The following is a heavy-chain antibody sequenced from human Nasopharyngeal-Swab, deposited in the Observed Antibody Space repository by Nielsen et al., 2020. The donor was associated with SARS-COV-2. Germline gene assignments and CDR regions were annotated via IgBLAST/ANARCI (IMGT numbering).Heavy chain of an antibody. CDR3: AREAMVRGKPTIYYYYGMDV. J-gene: IGHJ6*02. CDR1: GFTFSSYE. Sequence: GGSLRLSCAASGFTFSSYEMNWVRQAPGKGLEWVSYISSSGSTKYYADSVKGRFTISRDNSKNTLYLQMTSLRAEDTAVYYCAREAMVRGKPTIYYYYGMDVWGQGTTVTVSS. V-gene: IGHV3-48*03. D-gene: IGHD3-10*01. CDR2: ISSSGSTK.